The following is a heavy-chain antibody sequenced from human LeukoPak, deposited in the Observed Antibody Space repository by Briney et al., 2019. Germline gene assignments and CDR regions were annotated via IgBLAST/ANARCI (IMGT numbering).Heavy chain of an antibody. CDR2: INAGNGNT. D-gene: IGHD6-19*01. CDR1: GYTFASYA. V-gene: IGHV1-3*01. J-gene: IGHJ4*02. Sequence: ASVKVSCKASGYTFASYAMHWVRQAPGQRLEWMGWINAGNGNTKYSQKFQGRVTITRDTSASTAYMELSSLRSEDTAVYYCARARRYSSGQFDYWGQGTLATVSS. CDR3: ARARRYSSGQFDY.